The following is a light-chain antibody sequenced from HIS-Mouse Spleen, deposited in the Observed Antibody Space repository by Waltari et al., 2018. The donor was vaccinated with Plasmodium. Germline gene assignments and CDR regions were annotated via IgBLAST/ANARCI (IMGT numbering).Light chain of an antibody. Sequence: SYELTQPPSVSVSPGQTARITCPGDALPKQYAYWYQKKPGQAPVLVIYKDSGRPSGIPGRFAGSSSGTTVTLTISGVQAEDEADYYCQSADSSGTYRVFGGGTKLTVL. CDR1: ALPKQY. J-gene: IGLJ2*01. V-gene: IGLV3-25*03. CDR2: KDS. CDR3: QSADSSGTYRV.